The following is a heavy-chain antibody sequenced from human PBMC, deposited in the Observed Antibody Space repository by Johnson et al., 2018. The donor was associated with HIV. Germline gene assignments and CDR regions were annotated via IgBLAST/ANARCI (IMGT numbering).Heavy chain of an antibody. V-gene: IGHV3-64*01. CDR1: GFTFSSYA. J-gene: IGHJ3*02. Sequence: VQLVESGGGVVRPGGSLRLSCVGSGFTFSSYAMHWVRQAPGKGLEYVSAISSNGGSTYYANSVKGRFTISRDNSKNTLYLQMNSLRAEDTAVYYCAKDLAPFRTVVNSRDAFDIWGQGIMVTVSS. D-gene: IGHD4-23*01. CDR3: AKDLAPFRTVVNSRDAFDI. CDR2: ISSNGGST.